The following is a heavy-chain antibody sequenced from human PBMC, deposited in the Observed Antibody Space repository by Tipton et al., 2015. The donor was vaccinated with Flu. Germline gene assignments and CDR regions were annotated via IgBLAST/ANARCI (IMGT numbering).Heavy chain of an antibody. CDR3: ASRLNGDVDY. Sequence: TLSLIYTVSGGSISSGSYYWSWIRQPAGKGLEWIGRIYTSGSTNYNPSLKSRVTISVDTSKNQFSLKLSSVTAADTAVYYCASRLNGDVDYWGQGTLVTVSS. V-gene: IGHV4-61*02. J-gene: IGHJ4*02. CDR1: GGSISSGSYY. D-gene: IGHD4-17*01. CDR2: IYTSGST.